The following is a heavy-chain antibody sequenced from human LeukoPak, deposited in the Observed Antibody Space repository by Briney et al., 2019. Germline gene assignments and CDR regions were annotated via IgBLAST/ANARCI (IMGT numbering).Heavy chain of an antibody. CDR1: GFTFSSYA. D-gene: IGHD4/OR15-4a*01. Sequence: PGGSLRLSCAASGFTFSSYAMHWVRQAPGKGLEWVAIISYDGSNKYYADSVKGRFTISRDNSKNTLYLQMNSLRPEDTAVYYCAKQSGADRGHLDFWGQGTLVIVSS. CDR3: AKQSGADRGHLDF. V-gene: IGHV3-30*18. CDR2: ISYDGSNK. J-gene: IGHJ4*02.